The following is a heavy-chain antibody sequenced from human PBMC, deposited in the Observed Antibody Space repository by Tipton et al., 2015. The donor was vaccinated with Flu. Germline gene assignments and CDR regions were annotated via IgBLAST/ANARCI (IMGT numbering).Heavy chain of an antibody. Sequence: TLSLTCAVYGGSFSGYYWSWIRQPPGKGLEWIGEINDSGSTNYNPSLKSRVTISVDTAKNQFSQRLSSVTAADTAVYYCARSTYYYGSGSADYWGQGTLVTVSS. CDR3: ARSTYYYGSGSADY. CDR2: INDSGST. V-gene: IGHV4-34*01. J-gene: IGHJ4*02. D-gene: IGHD3-10*01. CDR1: GGSFSGYY.